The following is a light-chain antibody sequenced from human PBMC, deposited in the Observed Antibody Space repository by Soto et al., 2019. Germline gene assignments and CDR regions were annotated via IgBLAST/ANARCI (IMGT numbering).Light chain of an antibody. V-gene: IGLV2-14*01. CDR2: DVR. CDR1: SSDVGGYNY. J-gene: IGLJ2*01. CDR3: SSYTSSRIRV. Sequence: QSALTQPASVSGSPGQSITISCTGTSSDVGGYNYVSWYQQHPGKAPKLMIYDVRNRPSGVSNRFSGSKSGNTASLTISGLQAEDEADYYCSSYTSSRIRVFGGGTKLTVL.